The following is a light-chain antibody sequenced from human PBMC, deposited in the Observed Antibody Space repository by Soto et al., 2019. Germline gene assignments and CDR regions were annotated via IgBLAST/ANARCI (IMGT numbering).Light chain of an antibody. J-gene: IGLJ1*01. CDR2: DSD. CDR3: GAWENSLTVYV. CDR1: SSNIAANS. Sequence: QSVLTQPPSVSAAPGQEVTISCSVSSSNIAANSVSWYQHLLGTAPKLLIYDSDRRPSGIPTRFSGSKSGTSATLRITDLQQGDEADYYCGAWENSLTVYVFGSGIKLTVL. V-gene: IGLV1-51*01.